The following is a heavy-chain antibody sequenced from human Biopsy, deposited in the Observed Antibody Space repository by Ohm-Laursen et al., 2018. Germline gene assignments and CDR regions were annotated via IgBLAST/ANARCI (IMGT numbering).Heavy chain of an antibody. CDR2: IYHSGST. V-gene: IGHV4-38-2*02. Sequence: SDTLSLTCAVSGYSIKSGYYWGWIRQPPGKGLEWIGNIYHSGSTYYNPSLKSRVTISVEKSKNQFSLKLSSVTAADTAVYYCARDEGLLRAFDIWGQGTLGTVSS. J-gene: IGHJ3*02. CDR3: ARDEGLLRAFDI. CDR1: GYSIKSGYY. D-gene: IGHD1-26*01.